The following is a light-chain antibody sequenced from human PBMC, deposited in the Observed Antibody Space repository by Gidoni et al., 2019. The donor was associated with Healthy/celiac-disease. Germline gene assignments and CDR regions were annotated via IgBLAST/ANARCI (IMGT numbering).Light chain of an antibody. J-gene: IGKJ5*01. Sequence: DFQMTYSPSSLSASVGDRVTITCQSSPDISNYLNWYQHKPGKAPKLLIYDATNLETGVPSRCSGRGSGTDFTITSSSLQPEDIATYYCQQYDNLITFGQGTRLEIK. CDR1: PDISNY. CDR2: DAT. CDR3: QQYDNLIT. V-gene: IGKV1-33*01.